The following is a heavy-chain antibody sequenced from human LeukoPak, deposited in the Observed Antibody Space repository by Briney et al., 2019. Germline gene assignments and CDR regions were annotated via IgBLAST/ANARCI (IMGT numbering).Heavy chain of an antibody. CDR3: ARDRGYCSGGCCYQPDY. D-gene: IGHD2-15*01. CDR1: GGSISSNNW. CDR2: IYHSGSP. V-gene: IGHV4-4*02. J-gene: IGHJ4*02. Sequence: SETPSLTCAVSGGSISSNNWWGWVRQPPGKGLEWIGEIYHSGSPNYNPSLKSRVTISVDKSRNHFSLNLSSVTAADTAVYYCARDRGYCSGGCCYQPDYWGQGTLVTVSS.